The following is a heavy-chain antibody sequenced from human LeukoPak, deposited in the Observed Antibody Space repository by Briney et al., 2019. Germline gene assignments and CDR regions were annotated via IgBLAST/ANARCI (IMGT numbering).Heavy chain of an antibody. J-gene: IGHJ4*02. D-gene: IGHD3-9*01. CDR2: IYYSGST. CDR3: ASTTVYDILTGYFDY. Sequence: ASETLSLTCTVSGYSISSGYYWGWIRQPPGKGLAWIGSIYYSGSTYYNPSLKSRVTISVDTSKNQFSLKLSSVTAADTAVYYCASTTVYDILTGYFDYWGQGTLVTVSS. CDR1: GYSISSGYY. V-gene: IGHV4-38-2*02.